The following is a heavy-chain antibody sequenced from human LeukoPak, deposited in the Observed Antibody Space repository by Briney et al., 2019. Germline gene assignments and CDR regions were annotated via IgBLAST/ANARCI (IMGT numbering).Heavy chain of an antibody. CDR3: ARGDGSGSCVLDY. D-gene: IGHD3-10*01. Sequence: PSETLSLTCAVYGGSFSGYYWSWIRQPPGKGLEWIGEINHSGSTNYNPSLKSRVTISVDTSKNQFSLKLSSVTAADTAVYYCARGDGSGSCVLDYWGQGTLVTVSS. CDR1: GGSFSGYY. V-gene: IGHV4-34*01. J-gene: IGHJ4*02. CDR2: INHSGST.